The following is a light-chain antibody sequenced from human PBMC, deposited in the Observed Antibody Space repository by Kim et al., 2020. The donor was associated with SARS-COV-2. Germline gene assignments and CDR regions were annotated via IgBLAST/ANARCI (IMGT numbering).Light chain of an antibody. J-gene: IGLJ3*02. Sequence: QSVLTQPPSASGTPGQRVTISCSGSSSNIGSNPVNWFQHLPGTAPRLLIYGDNQRPSGVPDRFSASKSGTSASLAISGLQSEDETYYYCATWDDSLNGGVCGGGTKLTVL. CDR3: ATWDDSLNGGV. CDR2: GDN. CDR1: SSNIGSNP. V-gene: IGLV1-44*01.